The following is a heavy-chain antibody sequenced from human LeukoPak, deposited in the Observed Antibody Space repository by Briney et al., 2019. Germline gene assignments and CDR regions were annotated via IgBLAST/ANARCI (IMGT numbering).Heavy chain of an antibody. D-gene: IGHD4-17*01. Sequence: GGSLRLSCVASGFTFSSYSMNWVRQAPGKGLEWVSSISSSSSYIYYADSVKGRFTISRDNSKNTLYLQMDSLRAEDTAVYYCARGHDYGAGGAFWGQGTLVTVSS. J-gene: IGHJ4*02. CDR3: ARGHDYGAGGAF. CDR1: GFTFSSYS. V-gene: IGHV3-21*04. CDR2: ISSSSSYI.